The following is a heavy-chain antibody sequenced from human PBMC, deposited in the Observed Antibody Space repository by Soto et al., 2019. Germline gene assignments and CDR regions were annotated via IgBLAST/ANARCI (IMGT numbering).Heavy chain of an antibody. V-gene: IGHV3-23*01. J-gene: IGHJ6*02. CDR3: AKPPMITASYYCSDMDV. CDR2: ISGSGIST. CDR1: GFIFSTFP. Sequence: GSLRLSCTASGFIFSTFPMNWVRQAPGRGLEWVSGISGSGISTFYAGSVKGRFTISRDNSRNTVFLDMHSLRPEDTAVYYCAKPPMITASYYCSDMDVWGQGTTVTVYS. D-gene: IGHD3-10*01.